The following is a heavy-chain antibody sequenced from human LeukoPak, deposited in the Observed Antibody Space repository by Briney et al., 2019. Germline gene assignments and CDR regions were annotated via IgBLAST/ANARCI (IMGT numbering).Heavy chain of an antibody. CDR1: GGTFSSYA. Sequence: GASVKVSCKASGGTFSSYAISWVRQAPGQGLEWMGGIIPIFGTANYAQKFQGRVTISADESTCTAYMELSSLRSEDTAVYYCARDRGGSYSIDYWGQGTLVTVSS. J-gene: IGHJ4*02. D-gene: IGHD1-26*01. V-gene: IGHV1-69*13. CDR2: IIPIFGTA. CDR3: ARDRGGSYSIDY.